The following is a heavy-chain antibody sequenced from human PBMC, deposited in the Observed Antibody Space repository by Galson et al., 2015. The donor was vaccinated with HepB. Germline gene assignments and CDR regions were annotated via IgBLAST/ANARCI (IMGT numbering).Heavy chain of an antibody. CDR3: ARAHSSGYIDY. D-gene: IGHD3-22*01. J-gene: IGHJ4*02. V-gene: IGHV3-30*04. CDR2: ISYDGSNK. Sequence: SLRLSCAASGFTFSSYAMHWVRQAPGKGLEWVAVISYDGSNKYYADSVKGRFTISRDNSKNTLYLQMNSLRAEDTAVYYCARAHSSGYIDYWGQGTLVTVSS. CDR1: GFTFSSYA.